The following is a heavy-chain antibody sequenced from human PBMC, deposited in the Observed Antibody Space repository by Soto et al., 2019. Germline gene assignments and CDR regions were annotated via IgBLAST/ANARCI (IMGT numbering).Heavy chain of an antibody. Sequence: GPGVKNPGASVRVSCVASGYAFTSYGVNWVRQAPGQGLEWMGWIAPHSGRTTYLPKFQGRVTMTADVSTNTAYIELRSLKSDDTGIYFCARAATGSYHSAYWGQGTVVTGSS. CDR1: GYAFTSYG. CDR3: ARAATGSYHSAY. V-gene: IGHV1-18*04. J-gene: IGHJ4*02. CDR2: IAPHSGRT. D-gene: IGHD3-10*01.